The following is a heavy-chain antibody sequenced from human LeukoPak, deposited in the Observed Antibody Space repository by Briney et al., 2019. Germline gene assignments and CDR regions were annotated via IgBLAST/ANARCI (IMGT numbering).Heavy chain of an antibody. CDR3: ARQYSSSWYGGAFDI. D-gene: IGHD6-13*01. Sequence: GESLKISCKGSGYSFTSYWIGWVRQMPGKGLEWMGIIYPGDSDTRYSPSFQGQVTISADKSISTAYLQWSSPKASDTAMYYCARQYSSSWYGGAFDIWGQGTMVTVSS. J-gene: IGHJ3*02. CDR1: GYSFTSYW. V-gene: IGHV5-51*01. CDR2: IYPGDSDT.